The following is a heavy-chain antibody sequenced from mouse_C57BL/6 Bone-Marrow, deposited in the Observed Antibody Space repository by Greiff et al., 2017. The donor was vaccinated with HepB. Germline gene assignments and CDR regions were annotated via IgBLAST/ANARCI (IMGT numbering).Heavy chain of an antibody. Sequence: SGPELVKPGASVKISCKASGYAFSSSWMNWVKQRPGKGLEWIGRIYPGDGDTNYNGKFKGKATLTADKSSSTAYMQLSSLTSEDSAVYFCARELRYPFAYWGQGTLVTVSA. CDR3: ARELRYPFAY. CDR1: GYAFSSSW. D-gene: IGHD1-1*01. J-gene: IGHJ3*01. CDR2: IYPGDGDT. V-gene: IGHV1-82*01.